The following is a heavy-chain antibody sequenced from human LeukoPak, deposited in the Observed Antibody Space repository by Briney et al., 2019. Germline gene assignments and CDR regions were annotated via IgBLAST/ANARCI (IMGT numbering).Heavy chain of an antibody. D-gene: IGHD2-2*01. Sequence: ASVKVSCKASGYTFTSYDINGVRQATGQGLEWMGWMNPNSGNTGYAQKFQGRVTMTRNTSISTAYMELSSLRSEDTAVYYCARGSEVVPAANIDYWGQGTLVTVSS. CDR3: ARGSEVVPAANIDY. CDR1: GYTFTSYD. J-gene: IGHJ4*02. V-gene: IGHV1-8*01. CDR2: MNPNSGNT.